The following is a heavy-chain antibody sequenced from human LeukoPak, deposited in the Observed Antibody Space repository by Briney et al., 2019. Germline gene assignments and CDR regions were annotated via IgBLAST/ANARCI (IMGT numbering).Heavy chain of an antibody. CDR3: ARDLRIAAAGSTFGYYFDY. CDR1: GFTFSSYS. J-gene: IGHJ4*02. Sequence: GGSLRLSCAASGFTFSSYSMNWVRQAPGKGLEWVSYISSSSSTIYYADSVKGRFTISRDNAKNSLYLQMNSLRAEDTAVYYCARDLRIAAAGSTFGYYFDYWGQGTLVTVSS. D-gene: IGHD6-13*01. CDR2: ISSSSSTI. V-gene: IGHV3-48*04.